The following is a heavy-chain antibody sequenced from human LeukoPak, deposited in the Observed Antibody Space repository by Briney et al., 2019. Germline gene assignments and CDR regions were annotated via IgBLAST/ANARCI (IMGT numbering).Heavy chain of an antibody. CDR2: INPSGGST. D-gene: IGHD3-22*01. J-gene: IGHJ4*02. Sequence: ASVKVSCKVSGYSLTEFSMHWVRQAPGKGLEWMGIINPSGGSTSYAQKFQGRVTMTRDTSTSTVYTELSSLRSEDTAVYYCARDYGSDYYDNAGVGYWGQGTLVTVSS. CDR3: ARDYGSDYYDNAGVGY. V-gene: IGHV1-46*01. CDR1: GYSLTEFS.